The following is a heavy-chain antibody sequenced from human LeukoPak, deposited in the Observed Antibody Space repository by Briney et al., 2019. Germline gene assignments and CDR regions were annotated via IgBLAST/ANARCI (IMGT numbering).Heavy chain of an antibody. CDR3: AAWSSSWQYYYYYYGMDV. D-gene: IGHD6-13*01. CDR1: GFTVSSNY. V-gene: IGHV3-53*04. J-gene: IGHJ6*02. CDR2: IYSGGST. Sequence: GGSRRLSCAASGFTVSSNYMSWVRQAPGKGLEWVSVIYSGGSTYYADSVKGRFTISRHNSKNTLYLQMNSLRAEDTAVYYCAAWSSSWQYYYYYYGMDVWGQGTTVTVSS.